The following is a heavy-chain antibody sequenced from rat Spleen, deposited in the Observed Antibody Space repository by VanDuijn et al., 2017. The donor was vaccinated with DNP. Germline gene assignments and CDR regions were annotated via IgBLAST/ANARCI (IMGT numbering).Heavy chain of an antibody. V-gene: IGHV5-7*01. CDR1: GFTFSDYY. J-gene: IGHJ2*01. CDR2: ISYNGGTP. D-gene: IGHD1-10*01. Sequence: EVQLVESAGGLVQPGRSLKLSCAASGFTFSDYYMAWVRQAPKKGLEWVATISYNGGTPYYRDSVKGRFTISRDNAQSTLCLQMDSLRSEDTATYYCTTGQLLDYWGQGVMVTVSS. CDR3: TTGQLLDY.